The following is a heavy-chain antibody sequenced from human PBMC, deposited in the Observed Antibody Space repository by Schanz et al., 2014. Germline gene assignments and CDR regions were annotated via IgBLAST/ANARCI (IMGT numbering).Heavy chain of an antibody. CDR3: ARVHIATYHDNNPGAFDI. V-gene: IGHV1-18*01. Sequence: QVQLVQSGAKVKKPGASATVSCKASGYIFGSHGMTWVRQAPGQGPELMGWINAHTGNTQYAQKFQGRVNMTRDTVTTTVHLELTRMRTDDTAIYYCARVHIATYHDNNPGAFDIWGQGTRVTVSS. CDR2: INAHTGNT. J-gene: IGHJ3*02. D-gene: IGHD3-9*01. CDR1: GYIFGSHG.